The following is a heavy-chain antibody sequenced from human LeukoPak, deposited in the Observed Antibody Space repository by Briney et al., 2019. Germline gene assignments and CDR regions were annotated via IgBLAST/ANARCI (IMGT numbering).Heavy chain of an antibody. V-gene: IGHV3-21*01. Sequence: GGSLRLSCAASGFTFSSYTMKWVRQAPGKGLEWVSSISDRSDYIYYGDSVKGRFTVSRDNAKNSLFLQMNSLRAEDTAVYYCARLGRYYYYYYGMDVWGKGTTVTVSS. CDR1: GFTFSSYT. CDR3: ARLGRYYYYYYGMDV. CDR2: ISDRSDYI. D-gene: IGHD7-27*01. J-gene: IGHJ6*04.